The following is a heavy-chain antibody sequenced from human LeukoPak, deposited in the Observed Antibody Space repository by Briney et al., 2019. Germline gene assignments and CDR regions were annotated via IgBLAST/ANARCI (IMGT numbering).Heavy chain of an antibody. CDR3: ARDLGDGYNWDC. J-gene: IGHJ4*02. Sequence: PSETLSLTCTVSGGSISSYYWSWIRQPPGKGLEWIGYIYYSGSTNYNPSLKSRVTISVDTSKNQFSLKLSSVTAADTAVYYCARDLGDGYNWDCWGQGTLVTVSS. V-gene: IGHV4-59*01. CDR2: IYYSGST. CDR1: GGSISSYY. D-gene: IGHD5-24*01.